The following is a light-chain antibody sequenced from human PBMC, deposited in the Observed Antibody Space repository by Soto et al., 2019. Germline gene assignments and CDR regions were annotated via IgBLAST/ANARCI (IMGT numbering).Light chain of an antibody. J-gene: IGLJ1*01. CDR1: SSDVGGYNY. CDR3: SSDTSDTSPDV. V-gene: IGLV2-14*01. Sequence: QSVLTQPASVSGSPGQTITISCTGTSSDVGGYNYVSLYQLHPAKAPKLIIYEVNNRTSGLSNRFSGAKSGNKSSLTISGLQADDEGDYYCSSDTSDTSPDVFGTGTKLTVL. CDR2: EVN.